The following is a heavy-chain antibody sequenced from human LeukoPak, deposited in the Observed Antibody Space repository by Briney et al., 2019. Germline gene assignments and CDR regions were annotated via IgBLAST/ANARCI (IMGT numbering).Heavy chain of an antibody. D-gene: IGHD3-10*01. J-gene: IGHJ4*02. CDR1: GYTFTGYY. V-gene: IGHV1-2*06. CDR3: ASLFTMVRELKDY. Sequence: ASVKVSCKASGYTFTGYYMHWVRQAPGQGLEWMGRINPNSGGTYYAQKFQGRVTMTRDTSISTAYMELSRLRSDDTAVYYCASLFTMVRELKDYWGQGTLVTVS. CDR2: INPNSGGT.